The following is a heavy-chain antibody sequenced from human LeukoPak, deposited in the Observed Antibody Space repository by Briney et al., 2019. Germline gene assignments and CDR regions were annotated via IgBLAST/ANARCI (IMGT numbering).Heavy chain of an antibody. CDR2: ISGSGGST. Sequence: GGSLRLSCAASGFTFSSYAMSWVRQAPVKGLEWVSAISGSGGSTYYADSVKGRFTISRDNSKNTLYLQMNSLRAEDTAVYYCAKEGERSEWELLGLAFDIWGQGTMVTVSS. D-gene: IGHD1-26*01. V-gene: IGHV3-23*01. CDR3: AKEGERSEWELLGLAFDI. CDR1: GFTFSSYA. J-gene: IGHJ3*02.